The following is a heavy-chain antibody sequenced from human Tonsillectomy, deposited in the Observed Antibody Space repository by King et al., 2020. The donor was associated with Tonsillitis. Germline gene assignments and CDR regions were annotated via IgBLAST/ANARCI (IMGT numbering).Heavy chain of an antibody. CDR3: VKDTVTAMT. CDR1: GFTFSNYA. J-gene: IGHJ5*02. Sequence: VQLVESGGGLVQPGGSLRLSCSASGFTFSNYAFHWVRQAPGKGLESVSAISTNGGSTYYADSVKGRITISRDNSKNTLYLQMSSLRPEDTALYYCVKDTVTAMTWSQGSLVTVSS. CDR2: ISTNGGST. V-gene: IGHV3-64D*06. D-gene: IGHD2-21*02.